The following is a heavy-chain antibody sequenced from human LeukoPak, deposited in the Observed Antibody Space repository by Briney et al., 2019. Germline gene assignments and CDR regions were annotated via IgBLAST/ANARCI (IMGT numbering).Heavy chain of an antibody. J-gene: IGHJ6*03. CDR3: ARGPRPAYYYYFYMDV. CDR1: GYTFNVYY. D-gene: IGHD1-1*01. V-gene: IGHV1-2*02. CDR2: INPNSGGT. Sequence: ASVTVSYKASGYTFNVYYMHWVRQAPGQGLEWMGWINPNSGGTNYAQKFQRRVTITRDTSISTAHMALRSLRSDDPAVYYCARGPRPAYYYYFYMDVWGKGTTVTVSS.